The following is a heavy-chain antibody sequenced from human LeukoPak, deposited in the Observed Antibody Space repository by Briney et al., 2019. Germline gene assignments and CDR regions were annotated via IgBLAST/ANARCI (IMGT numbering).Heavy chain of an antibody. CDR3: AKNNWGAGDEWYFDL. Sequence: PGRSLRLSCAASGFTFSLFGMHLVRQAPGKGLEWVTFIRYDGSDKYYADSVKGRFTISRDNSKNTVYLQMNSLRVEDTAVYYCAKNNWGAGDEWYFDLWGHGTLLTVSS. CDR1: GFTFSLFG. D-gene: IGHD7-27*01. CDR2: IRYDGSDK. V-gene: IGHV3-30*02. J-gene: IGHJ2*01.